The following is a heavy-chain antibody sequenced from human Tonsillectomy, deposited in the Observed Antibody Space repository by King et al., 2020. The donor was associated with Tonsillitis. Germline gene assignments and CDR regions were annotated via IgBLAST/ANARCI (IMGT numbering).Heavy chain of an antibody. V-gene: IGHV1-69*01. CDR3: ARSGLPAAKLIRDWFDP. Sequence: VQLVESGAEVKKPGSSVKVSCKASGGTFSSYGISWVRQAPGQGLEWMGGIIPMYGTANYAQKFQGRVTITADESTSTAYMELSSLRSEDTAVYYYARSGLPAAKLIRDWFDPWGQGTLVTVSS. CDR2: IIPMYGTA. CDR1: GGTFSSYG. J-gene: IGHJ5*02. D-gene: IGHD2-2*01.